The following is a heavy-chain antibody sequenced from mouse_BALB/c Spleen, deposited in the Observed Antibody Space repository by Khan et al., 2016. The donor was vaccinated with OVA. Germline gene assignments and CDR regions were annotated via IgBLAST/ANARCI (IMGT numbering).Heavy chain of an antibody. V-gene: IGHV1-4*01. CDR3: ARRTTGYAMDY. CDR2: IKPRSGYT. CDR1: GYTFTSNT. D-gene: IGHD2-14*01. Sequence: QVQLQQSGAELARPGASVKMSCKASGYTFTSNTMHWVKQRPGQGLEWIGYIKPRSGYTIYNQKFKDKATLTADISSSTAYMQLSSLTSDDSAVYYGARRTTGYAMDYWGQGTSVTVSS. J-gene: IGHJ4*01.